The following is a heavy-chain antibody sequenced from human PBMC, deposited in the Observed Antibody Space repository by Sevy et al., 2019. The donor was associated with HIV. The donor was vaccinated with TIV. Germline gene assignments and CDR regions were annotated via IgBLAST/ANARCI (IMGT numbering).Heavy chain of an antibody. CDR2: VSWNSGAI. CDR1: GFAFGDYA. D-gene: IGHD2-2*02. Sequence: GGSLRLSCATSGFAFGDYAMHWVREAPGKGLEWVAGVSWNSGAIDYAASVKGRFTISRDHAKRSLLLQMNSLRAEDTGLSDCAKEINRGCDSINCYTYYYYYYGLDAWGQGTAVTVSS. J-gene: IGHJ6*02. CDR3: AKEINRGCDSINCYTYYYYYYGLDA. V-gene: IGHV3-9*01.